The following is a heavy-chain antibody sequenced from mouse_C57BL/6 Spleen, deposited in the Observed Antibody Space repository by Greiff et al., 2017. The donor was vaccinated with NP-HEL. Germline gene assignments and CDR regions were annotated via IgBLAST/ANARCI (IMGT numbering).Heavy chain of an antibody. CDR1: GFTFSSYG. J-gene: IGHJ3*01. D-gene: IGHD2-14*01. V-gene: IGHV5-6*01. Sequence: EVMLVESGGDLVKPGGSLKLSCAASGFTFSSYGMSWVRQTPDKRLEWVATISSGGSYTYYPDSVKGRFTISRDNAKNTLYLQMSSLKSEDTAMYYCARQAYGDDTGAYWGQGTLVTVSA. CDR3: ARQAYGDDTGAY. CDR2: ISSGGSYT.